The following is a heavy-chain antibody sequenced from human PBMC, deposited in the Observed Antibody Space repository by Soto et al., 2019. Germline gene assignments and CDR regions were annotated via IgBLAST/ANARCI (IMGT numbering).Heavy chain of an antibody. D-gene: IGHD3-10*01. CDR3: ARGEKNKGGEGSYYPYYYYMDV. V-gene: IGHV1-2*04. CDR2: INPNSGGT. CDR1: GYTFTGYY. Sequence: ASVKVSCKATGYTFTGYYMHWVRQAPGQGLEWMGWINPNSGGTNYAQKFQGWVTMTRDTSISTAYMELSRLRSDDTAVYYCARGEKNKGGEGSYYPYYYYMDVWGKGTTVTVSS. J-gene: IGHJ6*03.